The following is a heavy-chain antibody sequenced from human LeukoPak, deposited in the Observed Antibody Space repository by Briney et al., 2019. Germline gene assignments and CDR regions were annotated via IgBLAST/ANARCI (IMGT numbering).Heavy chain of an antibody. Sequence: SETLSLTCTVSGGSISSGNYFWSWIRQPAGKGLEWIGRIYTSGSTNNNPSLKSRVTISGGTSKNQFSLRLSSVTAADTAVYYCARKRDRGTFDIWGRGTMVTVSS. CDR3: ARKRDRGTFDI. CDR2: IYTSGST. V-gene: IGHV4-61*02. J-gene: IGHJ3*02. D-gene: IGHD3-10*01. CDR1: GGSISSGNYF.